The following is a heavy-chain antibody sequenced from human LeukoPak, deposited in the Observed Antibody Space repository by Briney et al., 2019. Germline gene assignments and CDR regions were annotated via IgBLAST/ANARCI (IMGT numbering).Heavy chain of an antibody. CDR2: IYTSGST. V-gene: IGHV4-4*07. Sequence: PSETLSLTCTVSGGSISSYYWSWLRQPAGKGLEWIGRIYTSGSTNYNPSLTSRGTMSVDTSKNQFSLKLSSVTAADTAVYYCARDDYYYDSSGYYSNWGQGTLVTVSS. CDR1: GGSISSYY. CDR3: ARDDYYYDSSGYYSN. J-gene: IGHJ4*02. D-gene: IGHD3-22*01.